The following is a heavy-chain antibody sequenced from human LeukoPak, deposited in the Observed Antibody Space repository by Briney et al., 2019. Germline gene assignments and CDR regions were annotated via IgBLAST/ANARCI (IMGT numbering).Heavy chain of an antibody. CDR1: GLTVSNNY. CDR2: IYSGGST. V-gene: IGHV3-66*01. Sequence: GGSLRLSCAASGLTVSNNYMSWVRQAPGKGLEWVSVIYSGGSTYYADSVKGRFTISRDKSKNTLYLQMNSLRAGDTAVYYCARGMVRDSYYYYGMDVWGQGTTVTVSS. CDR3: ARGMVRDSYYYYGMDV. J-gene: IGHJ6*02. D-gene: IGHD3-10*01.